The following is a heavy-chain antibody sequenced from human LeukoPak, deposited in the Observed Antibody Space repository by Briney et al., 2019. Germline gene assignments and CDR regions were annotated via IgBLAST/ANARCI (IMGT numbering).Heavy chain of an antibody. D-gene: IGHD6-13*01. V-gene: IGHV4-34*01. J-gene: IGHJ5*02. CDR3: ARAYSSSWYFNWFDP. CDR2: INDSGRS. CDR1: GGSFSGYY. Sequence: SETLSLTCGVYGGSFSGYYWSWIRQPPGKGLEWIGEINDSGRSNYKSSLKSRVTISEDTSKNQFSLKLSSVTAADTAVYYCARAYSSSWYFNWFDPWGQGTLVTVSS.